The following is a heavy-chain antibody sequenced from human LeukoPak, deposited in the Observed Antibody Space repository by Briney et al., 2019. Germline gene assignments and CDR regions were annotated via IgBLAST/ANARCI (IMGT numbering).Heavy chain of an antibody. CDR1: GFTFSSYA. CDR3: AKDGDGGSYYVLFDY. CDR2: ISGSGGNT. Sequence: GGSLRLSCAASGFTFSSYAMSWVRQAPGKGLEWVSVISGSGGNTYYADSVKGRSTISRDNSKSTLFLQMNSLRDEDTAVYYCAKDGDGGSYYVLFDYWGQGALVTVSS. V-gene: IGHV3-23*01. J-gene: IGHJ4*02. D-gene: IGHD1-26*01.